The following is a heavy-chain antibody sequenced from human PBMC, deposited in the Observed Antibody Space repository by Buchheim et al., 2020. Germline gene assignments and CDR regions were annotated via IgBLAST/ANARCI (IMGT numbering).Heavy chain of an antibody. V-gene: IGHV3-11*05. J-gene: IGHJ4*02. CDR1: GFTFSDYY. D-gene: IGHD3-3*01. CDR3: ARVSYYDLWSGSPGQADY. CDR2: ISSSSSYT. Sequence: QVQLVESGGGLVKPGGSLRLSCAASGFTFSDYYMSWIRQAPGKGLEWVSYISSSSSYTNYADSVKGRFTISRDNAKNSLYLQMSSLRAEDTAVYYCARVSYYDLWSGSPGQADYWGQGT.